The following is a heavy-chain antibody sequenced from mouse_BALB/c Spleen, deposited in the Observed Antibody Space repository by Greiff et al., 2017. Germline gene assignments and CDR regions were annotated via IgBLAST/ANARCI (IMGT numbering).Heavy chain of an antibody. D-gene: IGHD1-1*01. J-gene: IGHJ2*01. V-gene: IGHV10-1*02. CDR2: IRSKSNNYAT. Sequence: EVKLVESGGGLVQPKGSLKLSCAASGFTFNTYAMNWVRQAPGKGLEWVARIRSKSNNYATYYADSVKDRFAISRDDSQSMLYLQMNNLKTEDTAMYYCVREGRPNGSSYESYYFDYWGQGTTLTVSS. CDR1: GFTFNTYA. CDR3: VREGRPNGSSYESYYFDY.